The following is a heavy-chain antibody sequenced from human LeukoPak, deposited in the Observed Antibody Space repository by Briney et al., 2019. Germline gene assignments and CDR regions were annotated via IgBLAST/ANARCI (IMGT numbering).Heavy chain of an antibody. CDR3: ARDNGRT. CDR2: ISSSSSYI. J-gene: IGHJ5*02. Sequence: GGSLRLSCAASGFTFSSYAMSWVRQAPGEGLEWVSSISSSSSYIYYADSVKGRFTISRDKSKSSLYLQMNSLRAEDTAVYYCARDNGRTWGQGTLVTVSS. D-gene: IGHD2-8*01. V-gene: IGHV3-21*01. CDR1: GFTFSSYA.